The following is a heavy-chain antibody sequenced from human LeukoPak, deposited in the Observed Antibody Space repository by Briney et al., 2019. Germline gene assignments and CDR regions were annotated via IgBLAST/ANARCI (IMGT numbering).Heavy chain of an antibody. CDR2: INPSSGGT. Sequence: ASVKVSCKASGYTFTAYYMHWVRQAPGQGLAWMGWINPSSGGTNYAQKFQGRVTMTRDTSISTAYMELSRLRSDDTAVYYCARTWYSSSWYYFDYWGQGALVTVSS. CDR3: ARTWYSSSWYYFDY. V-gene: IGHV1-2*02. J-gene: IGHJ4*02. CDR1: GYTFTAYY. D-gene: IGHD6-13*01.